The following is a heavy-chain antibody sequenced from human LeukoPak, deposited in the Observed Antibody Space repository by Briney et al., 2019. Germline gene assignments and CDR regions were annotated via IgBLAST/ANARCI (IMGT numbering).Heavy chain of an antibody. D-gene: IGHD3/OR15-3a*01. J-gene: IGHJ4*02. V-gene: IGHV3-64*01. CDR2: INSIGDTT. CDR3: AREERGLAIDY. Sequence: GDSLTHSRAPSGLTFRNHAIHWVRPAPRKGLEYLLAINSIGDTTYYGYCVKGRFPIYRDDSKSTLFLEMGSLGPADTAVYYCAREERGLAIDYWGQGALVTVSS. CDR1: GLTFRNHA.